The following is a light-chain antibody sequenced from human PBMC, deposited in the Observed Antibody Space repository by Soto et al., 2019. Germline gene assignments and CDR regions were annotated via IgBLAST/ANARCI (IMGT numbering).Light chain of an antibody. J-gene: IGKJ4*01. CDR1: HFISTS. V-gene: IGKV3D-15*01. CDR3: RQYNNWPPLT. Sequence: EILMTQSPATLSVSPGERATLSCRASHFISTSLAWYQQKPGQAPRLLIYGASTRASGIPARFSGSGSGTEFTLTISGLQSEDFAVYYCRQYNNWPPLTFGGGTKVAIK. CDR2: GAS.